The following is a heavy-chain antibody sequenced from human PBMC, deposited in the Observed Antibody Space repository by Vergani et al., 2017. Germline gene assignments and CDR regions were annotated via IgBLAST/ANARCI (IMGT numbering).Heavy chain of an antibody. V-gene: IGHV1-18*01. CDR3: ARGGSIAAPSYLYYFYMDV. D-gene: IGHD6-6*01. J-gene: IGHJ6*03. CDR2: ISGYDGKT. CDR1: GYSFNSYG. Sequence: QVQLVQSGAEMKKPGASVNVSCKTSGYSFNSYGINWVRQAPGQGLEWLGWISGYDGKTKYVEKLQGRITVTIDTSTNSAYMELRGLRSDDTAVYYCARGGSIAAPSYLYYFYMDVCRKGTSVTVSS.